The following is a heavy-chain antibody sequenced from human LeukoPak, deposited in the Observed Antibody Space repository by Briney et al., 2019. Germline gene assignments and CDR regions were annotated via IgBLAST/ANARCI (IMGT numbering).Heavy chain of an antibody. CDR2: ISCSSSHI. CDR3: ASDGGKRLWLYNLFDP. Sequence: GGSLRLSCAASGFTFSSYSMNWVRQAPGKGLEWVSSISCSSSHIYYADSVKGRFTISRDNAKNTLYLQMNSLRAEDTAVYYCASDGGKRLWLYNLFDPWGQGTLVTVSS. CDR1: GFTFSSYS. J-gene: IGHJ5*02. D-gene: IGHD5-18*01. V-gene: IGHV3-21*01.